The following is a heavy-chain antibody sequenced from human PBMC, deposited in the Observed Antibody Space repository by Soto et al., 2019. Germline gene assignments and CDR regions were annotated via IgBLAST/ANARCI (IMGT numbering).Heavy chain of an antibody. J-gene: IGHJ4*02. CDR3: ARDKYVPLDS. V-gene: IGHV1-2*02. Sequence: QVQLVQTGAEVKKAGASVKVSCKPSGYTFTDLYIHWVRQAAGLGLECMGWIDTNSGASRKAQKFLGSLTMTRYTSISTGYMELSSLRSDYTADDSCARDKYVPLDSWGQGTLVTASS. CDR2: IDTNSGAS. D-gene: IGHD3-10*02. CDR1: GYTFTDLY.